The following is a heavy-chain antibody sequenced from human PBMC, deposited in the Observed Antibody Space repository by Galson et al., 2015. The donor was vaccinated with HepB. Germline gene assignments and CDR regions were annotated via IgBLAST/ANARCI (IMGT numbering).Heavy chain of an antibody. V-gene: IGHV3-23*01. Sequence: SLRLSCAASGFTFSSYAMSWVRQAPGKGLEWVSAISGSGGSTYYADSVRGRFTISRDHANNSLYPQMSSLRAEDTAVYYCAKDWSIAVAGTNHWGQGTLVTVSS. D-gene: IGHD6-19*01. J-gene: IGHJ5*02. CDR1: GFTFSSYA. CDR2: ISGSGGST. CDR3: AKDWSIAVAGTNH.